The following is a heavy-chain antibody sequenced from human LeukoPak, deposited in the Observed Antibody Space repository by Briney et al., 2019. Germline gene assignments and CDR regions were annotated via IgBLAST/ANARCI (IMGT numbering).Heavy chain of an antibody. D-gene: IGHD3-3*01. J-gene: IGHJ6*03. CDR1: GGTFSSYA. Sequence: GASVKVSCKASGGTFSSYAISWVRQAPGQGLEWMGGIIPIFGTANYAQKFQGRVTITADESTSTAYMELSSLRSEDTAVYYCARGPITIFGDYYYYYMDVWGKGTTVTVSS. V-gene: IGHV1-69*13. CDR2: IIPIFGTA. CDR3: ARGPITIFGDYYYYYMDV.